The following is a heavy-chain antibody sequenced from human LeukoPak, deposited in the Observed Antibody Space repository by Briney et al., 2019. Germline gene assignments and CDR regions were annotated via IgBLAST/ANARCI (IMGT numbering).Heavy chain of an antibody. CDR2: IKQDGSEK. J-gene: IGHJ3*02. D-gene: IGHD4-17*01. V-gene: IGHV3-7*01. Sequence: GGSLRLSCAASGFTFSSYWMSWVRQAPGKGLEWVANIKQDGSEKYYVDSVKGRFTIFRDNAKNSLYLQMNSLRAEDTAVYYCARLTTTRTSSAFDIWGQGTMVTVSS. CDR1: GFTFSSYW. CDR3: ARLTTTRTSSAFDI.